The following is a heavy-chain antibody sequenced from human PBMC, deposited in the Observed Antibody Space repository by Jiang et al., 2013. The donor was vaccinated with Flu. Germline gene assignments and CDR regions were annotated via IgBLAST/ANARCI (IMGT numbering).Heavy chain of an antibody. Sequence: SGGGLVQPGRSLRLSCTASGFTFGDYAMSWFRQAPGKGLEWVGFIRSKAYGGTTEYAASVKGRFTISRDDSKSIAYLQMNSLKTEDTAVYYCTRGDYGLLPDYWGQGTLVTVSS. CDR3: TRGDYGLLPDY. J-gene: IGHJ4*02. D-gene: IGHD4-17*01. V-gene: IGHV3-49*03. CDR1: GFTFGDYA. CDR2: IRSKAYGGTT.